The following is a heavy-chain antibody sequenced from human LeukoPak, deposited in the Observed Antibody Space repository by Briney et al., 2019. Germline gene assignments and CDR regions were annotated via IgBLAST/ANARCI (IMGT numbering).Heavy chain of an antibody. J-gene: IGHJ4*02. CDR2: ISWNSGRI. V-gene: IGHV3-9*01. CDR1: GFTFDDYA. CDR3: VKDRVWFGELLNPLFDN. D-gene: IGHD3-10*01. Sequence: PGGSLRLSCAASGFTFDDYAMHWVRQAPGKGLEWVSGISWNSGRIVYADSVKGRFTISRDNAKNSLYLQMNSLRAEDTALYYCVKDRVWFGELLNPLFDNWGQGTRVTVSS.